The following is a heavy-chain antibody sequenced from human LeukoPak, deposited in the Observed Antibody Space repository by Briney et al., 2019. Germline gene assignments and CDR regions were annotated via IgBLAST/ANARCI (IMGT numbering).Heavy chain of an antibody. Sequence: PGGSLRLSCAASGFTFSSYSMNWVRQAPGKGLEWVSYISSSSSTIYYADSVKGRFTISRDNAKNSLYLQMNSLRAEDTAVYYCARDRVQNPWGFDPWGQGTLVTVSS. V-gene: IGHV3-48*01. D-gene: IGHD1-26*01. CDR2: ISSSSSTI. J-gene: IGHJ5*02. CDR3: ARDRVQNPWGFDP. CDR1: GFTFSSYS.